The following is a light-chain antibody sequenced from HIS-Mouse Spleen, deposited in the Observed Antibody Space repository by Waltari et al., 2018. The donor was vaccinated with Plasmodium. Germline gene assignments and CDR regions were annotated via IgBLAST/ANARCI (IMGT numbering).Light chain of an antibody. CDR1: SSNLGSNP. V-gene: IGLV1-44*01. CDR3: AAWDDSLNGVV. Sequence: QSVLTQPPSASGTPGQRVTISCSGSSSNLGSNPVNWYQQPPGTAPKLLIYSNNQRPSGVPDRFSGSKSGTSASLAISGLQSEDEADYYCAAWDDSLNGVVFGGGTKLTVL. CDR2: SNN. J-gene: IGLJ2*01.